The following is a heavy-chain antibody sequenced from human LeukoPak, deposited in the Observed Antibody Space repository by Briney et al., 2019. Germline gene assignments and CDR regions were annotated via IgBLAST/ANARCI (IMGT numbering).Heavy chain of an antibody. CDR2: IYYGGTN. CDR3: AYGSNSAADH. J-gene: IGHJ4*02. V-gene: IGHV4-39*01. CDR1: GGSISSWTYY. Sequence: PSETLSLTCTVSGGSISSWTYYWGWIRQPPGKGLEWIVTIYYGGTNYYNPSLKSRVTISVYTSKNQFSLNLTSVSAADTAVYYCAYGSNSAADHWGQGTLVTVSS. D-gene: IGHD4-23*01.